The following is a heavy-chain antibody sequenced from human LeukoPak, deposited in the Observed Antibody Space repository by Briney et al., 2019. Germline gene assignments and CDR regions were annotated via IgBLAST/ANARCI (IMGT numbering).Heavy chain of an antibody. V-gene: IGHV3-73*01. D-gene: IGHD2-2*01. CDR1: GFTFCAST. J-gene: IGHJ4*02. Sequence: GGSLRLSCAAPGFTFCASTLHWVRQASGKGLEWVGHIRSKAHNYATQYAASVKGRSTISRDDSENTAYLQMNSLKTEDTAVYYCTGSSKGYWGQGGLVTVSS. CDR2: IRSKAHNYAT. CDR3: TGSSKGY.